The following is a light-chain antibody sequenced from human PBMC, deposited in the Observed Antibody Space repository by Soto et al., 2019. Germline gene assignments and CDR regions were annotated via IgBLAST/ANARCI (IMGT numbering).Light chain of an antibody. CDR3: CSYAGSYALL. CDR2: DVS. J-gene: IGLJ2*01. Sequence: ALTQPRSVSGSPGQSVTISCTGTSSDVGGYNYVSWYQQHPGKAPKLVIYDVSKRPSGVPDRFSGSKSGNTASLTISGLQAEDESDYYCCSYAGSYALLFGGGTKVTVL. V-gene: IGLV2-11*01. CDR1: SSDVGGYNY.